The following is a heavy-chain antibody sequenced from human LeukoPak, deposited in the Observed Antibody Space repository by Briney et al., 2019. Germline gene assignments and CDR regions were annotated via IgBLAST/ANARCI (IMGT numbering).Heavy chain of an antibody. J-gene: IGHJ3*02. D-gene: IGHD4-17*01. Sequence: PSETLSLTCTVSGGSISSGGYYWSWIRQHPGKGLEWIGYIYYSGSTYYNPSLKSRVTISVDTSKNQFSLKLSSVTAVDTAVYYCARDRAAVNAFDIWGQGTMVTVSS. V-gene: IGHV4-31*03. CDR3: ARDRAAVNAFDI. CDR2: IYYSGST. CDR1: GGSISSGGYY.